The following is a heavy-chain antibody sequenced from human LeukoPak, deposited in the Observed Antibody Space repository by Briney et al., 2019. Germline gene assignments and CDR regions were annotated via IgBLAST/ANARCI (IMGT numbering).Heavy chain of an antibody. J-gene: IGHJ6*02. Sequence: GGSLRLSCAASGFTFSSYAMHWVRQAPGKGLEWVAVISYDGSNKYYADSVKGRFTISRDNSKNTLYLQMNSLRAEDTAVYYCARDLSPTRGYSGYDPYYYYGMDVWGQGTTVTVSS. V-gene: IGHV3-30-3*01. CDR3: ARDLSPTRGYSGYDPYYYYGMDV. CDR1: GFTFSSYA. CDR2: ISYDGSNK. D-gene: IGHD5-12*01.